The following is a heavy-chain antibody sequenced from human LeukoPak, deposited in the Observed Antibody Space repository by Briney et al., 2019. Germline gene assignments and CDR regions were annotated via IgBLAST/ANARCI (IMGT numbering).Heavy chain of an antibody. V-gene: IGHV4-59*01. D-gene: IGHD3-22*01. CDR3: ARLSYYYDSSGYYLYYFDY. CDR1: GGSISSYY. CDR2: IYHSGST. Sequence: SETLSLTCTVSGGSISSYYWSWIRQPPGKGLEWIGYIYHSGSTNYDPSLKSRVTISLDTSKNQFSLKLSSVNAADTAVYYCARLSYYYDSSGYYLYYFDYWGQGTLVTVSS. J-gene: IGHJ4*02.